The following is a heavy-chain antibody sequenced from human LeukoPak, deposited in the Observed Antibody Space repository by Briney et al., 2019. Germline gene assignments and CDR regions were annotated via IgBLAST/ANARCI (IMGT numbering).Heavy chain of an antibody. CDR3: AGMSSSWYSTSYDY. J-gene: IGHJ4*02. D-gene: IGHD6-13*01. V-gene: IGHV1-8*01. Sequence: ASVKVSCKASGYTFTSYDMNWVRQATGQGLEWMGWMNPNSGNTGYAQKFQGRVTMTRNTSISTAYMELGSLRSEDTAVYYCAGMSSSWYSTSYDYWGRGTLVTVSS. CDR2: MNPNSGNT. CDR1: GYTFTSYD.